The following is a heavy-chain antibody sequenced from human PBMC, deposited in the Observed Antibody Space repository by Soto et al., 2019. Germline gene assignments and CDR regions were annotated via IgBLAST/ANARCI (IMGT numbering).Heavy chain of an antibody. D-gene: IGHD3-10*01. Sequence: GGSLRLSCAASGFTFSSYAMSWVRQTPGKGLEWVSAISSSGVSTNYADSVKGRFTISRDNSKNTLYLQMNSLSAEDTAVYYCAKRGAFDTFYYFDNWSQGTLVTVSS. CDR3: AKRGAFDTFYYFDN. V-gene: IGHV3-23*01. CDR1: GFTFSSYA. CDR2: ISSSGVST. J-gene: IGHJ4*02.